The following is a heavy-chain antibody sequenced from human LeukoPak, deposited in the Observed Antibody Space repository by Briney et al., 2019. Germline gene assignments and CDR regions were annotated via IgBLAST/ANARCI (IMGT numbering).Heavy chain of an antibody. D-gene: IGHD6-25*01. CDR3: ARAPTPFYYDSSAYYSDF. J-gene: IGHJ4*02. Sequence: ASVKVSCKTSGYTFTNFDINWVRQATGQGLEWLGWMNPYTGKTGYAQKFQGRVTFTGDTSIRTAYMEVSSLTSEDTAVYYCARAPTPFYYDSSAYYSDFWGQGTLVTVSS. V-gene: IGHV1-8*03. CDR1: GYTFTNFD. CDR2: MNPYTGKT.